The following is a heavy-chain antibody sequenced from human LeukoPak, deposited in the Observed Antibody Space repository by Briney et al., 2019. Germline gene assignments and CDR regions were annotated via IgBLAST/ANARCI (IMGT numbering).Heavy chain of an antibody. CDR3: AKFRGYSGTNRYYIDY. J-gene: IGHJ4*02. V-gene: IGHV3-23*01. D-gene: IGHD1-26*01. CDR1: GFTFSSYA. CDR2: ISGSGGST. Sequence: PGASLRLSCAASGFTFSSYAMSWVRQAPGKGLEWVSAISGSGGSTYYEDSVKGRFTISRDNSKNTLYLQMNSLRAEDTAVYYCAKFRGYSGTNRYYIDYWGEGTLVTVSS.